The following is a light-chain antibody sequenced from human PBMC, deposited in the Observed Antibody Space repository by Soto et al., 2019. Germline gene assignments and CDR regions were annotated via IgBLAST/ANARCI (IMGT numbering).Light chain of an antibody. CDR2: RND. J-gene: IGLJ3*02. V-gene: IGLV1-47*01. Sequence: QTVVTQPPSASGTPGQRVTISCSGSSSNIGSNYVYWYQQLPGTAPKLHIYRNDQRPSGVPDRFSGSKSGTSASLAISGLRSDDEADYYCAAWDDSLSGVVFGGGTKLTVL. CDR1: SSNIGSNY. CDR3: AAWDDSLSGVV.